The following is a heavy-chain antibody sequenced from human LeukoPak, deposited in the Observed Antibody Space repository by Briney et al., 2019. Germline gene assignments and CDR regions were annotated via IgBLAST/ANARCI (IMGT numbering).Heavy chain of an antibody. Sequence: GGSLRLSCSASGLPFSSYAMHWVRQAPGKGLEYVSAISDSGGSTYYADSVKGRFTISRDNSKNTLYLQMSSLRAEDTAVYFCVRGYSFGPYGMDVWGQGTTVTVSS. J-gene: IGHJ6*02. V-gene: IGHV3-64D*09. CDR2: ISDSGGST. CDR1: GLPFSSYA. D-gene: IGHD2-15*01. CDR3: VRGYSFGPYGMDV.